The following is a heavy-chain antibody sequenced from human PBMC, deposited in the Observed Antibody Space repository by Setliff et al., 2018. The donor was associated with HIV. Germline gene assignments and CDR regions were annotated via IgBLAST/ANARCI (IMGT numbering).Heavy chain of an antibody. D-gene: IGHD6-13*01. CDR2: INHSGST. J-gene: IGHJ4*02. V-gene: IGHV4-39*01. Sequence: SETLSLTCTVSGGPISSTSYYWGWIRQPPGTGLEWIGEINHSGSTYYNPSLKSRVTISVDTSKNQFSLKLSSVTAADTAVYYCARHSEYSSSWYYFDYWGQGTLVTVSS. CDR1: GGPISSTSYY. CDR3: ARHSEYSSSWYYFDY.